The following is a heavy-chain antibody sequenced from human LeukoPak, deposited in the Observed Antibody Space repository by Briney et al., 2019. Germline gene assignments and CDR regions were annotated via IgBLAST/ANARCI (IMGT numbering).Heavy chain of an antibody. CDR2: INTNTGNP. CDR1: GYTFTTYA. CDR3: ARVFQLHDYGDFGDAFDI. Sequence: ASVKVSCKASGYTFTTYAMNWVRQAPGQGLEWMGWINTNTGNPTYAQGFTGRFVFSLDTSVSTAYLQISSLKAEDTAVYYCARVFQLHDYGDFGDAFDIRGQGTMVTVSS. V-gene: IGHV7-4-1*02. D-gene: IGHD4-17*01. J-gene: IGHJ3*02.